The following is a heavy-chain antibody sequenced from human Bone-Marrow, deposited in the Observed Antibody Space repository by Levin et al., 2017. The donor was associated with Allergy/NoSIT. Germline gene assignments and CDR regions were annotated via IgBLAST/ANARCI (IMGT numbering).Heavy chain of an antibody. CDR3: ARDRSRTTYVMDV. CDR2: TTPNIGGP. V-gene: IGHV1-2*02. Sequence: GESLKISCTASGYTFTGSYIHWVRQAPGQGPGWLGWTTPNIGGPTSAKKFQGRVPMTRDPSPGTVFMDLSRLRSDDTAVYYCARDRSRTTYVMDVWGQGTTVTVSS. J-gene: IGHJ6*02. D-gene: IGHD6-13*01. CDR1: GYTFTGSY.